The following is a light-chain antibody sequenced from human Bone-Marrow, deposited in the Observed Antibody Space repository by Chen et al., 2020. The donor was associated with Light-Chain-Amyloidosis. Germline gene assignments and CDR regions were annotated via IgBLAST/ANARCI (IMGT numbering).Light chain of an antibody. CDR1: QSVSSN. Sequence: LVMTQSPATLSVSPGERATLSCRTSQSVSSNLAWYQQKPGQAPRLLIYGASTRATGIPARFSGSGSGTEFTHTISSLQSEDFAVYYCQQNNNWQRTFGQGTKVEIK. J-gene: IGKJ1*01. CDR3: QQNNNWQRT. V-gene: IGKV3-15*01. CDR2: GAS.